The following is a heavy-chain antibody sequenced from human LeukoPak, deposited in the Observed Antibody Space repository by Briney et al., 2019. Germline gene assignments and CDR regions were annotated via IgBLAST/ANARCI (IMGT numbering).Heavy chain of an antibody. CDR2: IDASDSYT. Sequence: GESLKISCKGSGYSFTSYWISWVRQMPGKGLEWMGRIDASDSYTNYSPSFQGHVTISADKSISTAYLQWSSLKASDTAMYYCADGLAAAGRPDYWGQGTLVTVSS. J-gene: IGHJ4*02. CDR3: ADGLAAAGRPDY. CDR1: GYSFTSYW. V-gene: IGHV5-10-1*01. D-gene: IGHD6-13*01.